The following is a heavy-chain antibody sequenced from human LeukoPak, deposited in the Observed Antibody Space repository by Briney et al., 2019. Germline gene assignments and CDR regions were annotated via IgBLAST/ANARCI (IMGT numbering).Heavy chain of an antibody. CDR3: ARDGVNVDTAMDNWFDP. J-gene: IGHJ5*02. CDR1: GGSFSGYY. CDR2: INHSGST. Sequence: SETLSLTCAVYGGSFSGYYWSWIRQPPGKGLDWIGEINHSGSTNYNPSLKSRVTISVDTSKNQFSLKLSSVTAADTAVYYCARDGVNVDTAMDNWFDPWGQGTLVTVSS. V-gene: IGHV4-34*01. D-gene: IGHD5-18*01.